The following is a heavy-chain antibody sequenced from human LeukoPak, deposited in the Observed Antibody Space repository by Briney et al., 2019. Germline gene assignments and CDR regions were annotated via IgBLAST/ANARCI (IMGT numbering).Heavy chain of an antibody. CDR2: IYYSGST. V-gene: IGHV4-59*08. CDR1: GGSISSYY. Sequence: SETLSLTCTVSGGSISSYYWSWIRQPPGKGLEWIGYIYYSGSTNYNPSLKSRVTISVDASKNQFSLKLSSVTAAVTAVYSCARLRTYYDILTGYSLVHAFDIWGQGTMVTVSS. CDR3: ARLRTYYDILTGYSLVHAFDI. D-gene: IGHD3-9*01. J-gene: IGHJ3*02.